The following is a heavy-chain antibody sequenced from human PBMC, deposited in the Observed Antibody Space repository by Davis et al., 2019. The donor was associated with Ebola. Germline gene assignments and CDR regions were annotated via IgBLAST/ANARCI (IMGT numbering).Heavy chain of an antibody. CDR3: ARVHRIWFGELLYYYYGMDV. CDR1: GGSFSGYY. V-gene: IGHV4-34*01. J-gene: IGHJ6*02. CDR2: INHSGST. Sequence: SETLSLTCTVYGGSFSGYYWSWIRQPPGKGLEWIGEINHSGSTNYNPSLKSRVTISVDTSKNQFSLKLSSVTAADTAVYYCARVHRIWFGELLYYYYGMDVWGQGTTVTVSS. D-gene: IGHD3-10*01.